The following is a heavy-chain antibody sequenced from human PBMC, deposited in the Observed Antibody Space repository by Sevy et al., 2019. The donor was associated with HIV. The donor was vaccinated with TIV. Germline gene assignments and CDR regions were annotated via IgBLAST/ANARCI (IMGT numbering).Heavy chain of an antibody. CDR3: TTSYYYDCTTYYLFSF. D-gene: IGHD3-22*01. J-gene: IGHJ4*02. CDR2: IKSKADGGTT. V-gene: IGHV3-15*01. CDR1: GFTFSNAW. Sequence: GGSLRLSCAASGFTFSNAWMSWVRQTPGKGLEWVGHIKSKADGGTTDYAAPVKGRFTILRYDSKNTLYLQMNSLKTVDTAVYYFTTSYYYDCTTYYLFSFWGQRILVTVSS.